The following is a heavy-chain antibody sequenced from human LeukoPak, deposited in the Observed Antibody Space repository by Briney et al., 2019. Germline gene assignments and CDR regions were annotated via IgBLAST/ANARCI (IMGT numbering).Heavy chain of an antibody. Sequence: SETLSLTCTVSGASISSYYWSWIRQPPAKGLEWIGSIYYSGSTYYNPSLKSRVTISVDTSKNQFSLKLSSVTAADTAVYYCARHSYYYDSSGYYLDYWGQGTLVTVSS. D-gene: IGHD3-22*01. V-gene: IGHV4-59*05. CDR2: IYYSGST. CDR1: GASISSYY. J-gene: IGHJ4*02. CDR3: ARHSYYYDSSGYYLDY.